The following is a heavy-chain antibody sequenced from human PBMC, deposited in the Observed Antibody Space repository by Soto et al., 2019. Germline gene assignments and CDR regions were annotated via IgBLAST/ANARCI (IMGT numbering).Heavy chain of an antibody. D-gene: IGHD2-15*01. CDR3: ARHTPAISISDH. Sequence: SETLSLTCTVPGGSISSSSYYWGWIRQPPGKGLEWIGSIYYSGSTYYNPSLKSRVTISVDTSKNQLSLKLSSVTAADTAVYYCARHTPAISISDHWGQGTLVTVSS. V-gene: IGHV4-39*01. CDR2: IYYSGST. J-gene: IGHJ4*02. CDR1: GGSISSSSYY.